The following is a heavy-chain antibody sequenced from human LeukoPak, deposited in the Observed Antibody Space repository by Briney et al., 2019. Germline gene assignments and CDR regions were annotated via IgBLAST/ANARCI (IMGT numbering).Heavy chain of an antibody. CDR2: ISGSGGST. V-gene: IGHV3-23*01. Sequence: GGSLRLSCAASGFTFSNAWMSWVRQAPGKGLEWVSAISGSGGSTYYADSVKGRFTISRDNSKNTLYLQMNSLRAEDTAVYYCAKSSPYYYYMDVWGKGTTVTVSS. D-gene: IGHD2-2*01. CDR1: GFTFSNAW. J-gene: IGHJ6*03. CDR3: AKSSPYYYYMDV.